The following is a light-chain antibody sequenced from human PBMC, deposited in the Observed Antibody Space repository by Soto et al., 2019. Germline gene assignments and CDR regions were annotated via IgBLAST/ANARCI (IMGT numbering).Light chain of an antibody. Sequence: QSVLTQPPSASGSPGQSVTISCTGTSSDIGAYNYVSWYLQHPGKAPQLIIYQVNKRPSGVPDRFSGSKSGDTASLTVSGLQAAGEADYFCKSYAGSNTYVFGSGTKVTVL. CDR3: KSYAGSNTYV. J-gene: IGLJ1*01. V-gene: IGLV2-8*01. CDR2: QVN. CDR1: SSDIGAYNY.